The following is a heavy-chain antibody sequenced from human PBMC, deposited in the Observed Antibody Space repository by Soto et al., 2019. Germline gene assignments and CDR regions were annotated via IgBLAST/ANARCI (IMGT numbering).Heavy chain of an antibody. V-gene: IGHV1-8*01. J-gene: IGHJ5*02. CDR2: MNPNSGNT. CDR1: GYTFTSYD. D-gene: IGHD6-19*01. Sequence: ASVKVSCKASGYTFTSYDINWVRQATGQGLEWMGWMNPNSGNTGYAQKFQGRVAMTRNTSISTAYMELSSLRSEDTAVYYCARVRIAVAGYPRRRSNWFDPWG. CDR3: ARVRIAVAGYPRRRSNWFDP.